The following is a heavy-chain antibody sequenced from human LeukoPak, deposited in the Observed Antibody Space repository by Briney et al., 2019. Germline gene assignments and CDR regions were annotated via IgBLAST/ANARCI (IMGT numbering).Heavy chain of an antibody. D-gene: IGHD3-22*01. CDR1: GSTFRSYA. V-gene: IGHV3-23*01. CDR3: AKDYYDTLGADY. Sequence: PGGSLRLSCAASGSTFRSYAMSWVRQAPGKGLEWVSAISGSGDSTYYADSVKGRFTISRDKSKNTLNLQMNSLRPEDTAVYYCAKDYYDTLGADYWGQGTLVTVSS. CDR2: ISGSGDST. J-gene: IGHJ4*02.